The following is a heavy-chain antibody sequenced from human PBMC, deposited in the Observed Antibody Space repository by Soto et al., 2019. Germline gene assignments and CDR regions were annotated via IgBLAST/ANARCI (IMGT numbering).Heavy chain of an antibody. D-gene: IGHD3-22*01. CDR1: CGSFSGYY. Sequence: PSETLSLTCAVYCGSFSGYYWSWIRQPPGKGLEWIGEINHSGSTNYNPSLKSRVTISVDTSKNQFSLKLSSVTAADTAVYYCARAAYYYDSSGYYYHGGNFDYWGQGTLVTVSS. CDR3: ARAAYYYDSSGYYYHGGNFDY. V-gene: IGHV4-34*01. J-gene: IGHJ4*02. CDR2: INHSGST.